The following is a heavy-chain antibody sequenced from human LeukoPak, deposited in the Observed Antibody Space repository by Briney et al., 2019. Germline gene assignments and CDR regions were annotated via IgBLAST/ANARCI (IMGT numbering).Heavy chain of an antibody. Sequence: SRDNSKNTLYLQMNSLRAEDTAVYYCAKDASYGGSYADYWGRGTLVTVSS. J-gene: IGHJ4*02. CDR3: AKDASYGGSYADY. V-gene: IGHV3-30*02. D-gene: IGHD1-26*01.